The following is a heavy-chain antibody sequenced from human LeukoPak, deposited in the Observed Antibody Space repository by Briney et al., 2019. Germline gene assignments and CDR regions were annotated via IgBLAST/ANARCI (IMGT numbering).Heavy chain of an antibody. Sequence: PSETLSLTCTVSGGSISSGGYYWSWIRQHPGKGLEWIGYIYYSGSTYYNPSLKSRVTISVDTSKNQFSLKLSSVTAADTAVYYCAGTSIAYEFFDYWGQGTLVTVSS. J-gene: IGHJ4*02. CDR1: GGSISSGGYY. V-gene: IGHV4-31*03. CDR3: AGTSIAYEFFDY. CDR2: IYYSGST. D-gene: IGHD6-6*01.